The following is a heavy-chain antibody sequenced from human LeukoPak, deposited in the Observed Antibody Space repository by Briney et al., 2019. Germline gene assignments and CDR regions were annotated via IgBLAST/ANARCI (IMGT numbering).Heavy chain of an antibody. Sequence: ASVKVSCRASGYTFTSYGISWVRQAPGQGLEWMGWVSAYNGNTNYAQKLQGRVTMTTDTSTSTAYMELRSLRSDDTAVYYCAVTEWELLRGWLNYWGQGTLVTVSS. V-gene: IGHV1-18*01. D-gene: IGHD1-26*01. J-gene: IGHJ4*02. CDR1: GYTFTSYG. CDR2: VSAYNGNT. CDR3: AVTEWELLRGWLNY.